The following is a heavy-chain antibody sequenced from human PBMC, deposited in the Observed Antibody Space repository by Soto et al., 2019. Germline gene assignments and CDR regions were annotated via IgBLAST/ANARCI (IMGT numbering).Heavy chain of an antibody. CDR2: IIPIFGTA. J-gene: IGHJ4*02. D-gene: IGHD6-6*01. CDR1: GGTFSSYA. V-gene: IGHV1-69*13. CDR3: ARLGLEYSSSYYFDY. Sequence: SVKVSCKASGGTFSSYAISWVRQAPGQGLEWMGGIIPIFGTANYAQKFQGRVTITADESTSTDYMELSSLRSEDTAVYYCARLGLEYSSSYYFDYWGQGTLVTVSS.